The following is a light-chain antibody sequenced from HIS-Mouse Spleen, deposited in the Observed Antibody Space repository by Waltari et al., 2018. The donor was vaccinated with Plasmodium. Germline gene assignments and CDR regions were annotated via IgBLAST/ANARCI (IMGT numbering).Light chain of an antibody. V-gene: IGKV3-15*01. CDR1: QSVSSN. Sequence: ELVMTQSPATLSVSPGERATPSCRASQSVSSNLAWYQQKPGQAPRLLIYGASTRATGSPSRFSGSGSGTEFTLTISSLQSEDFAVYYCQQYNNWSFTFGPGTKVDIK. CDR2: GAS. CDR3: QQYNNWSFT. J-gene: IGKJ3*01.